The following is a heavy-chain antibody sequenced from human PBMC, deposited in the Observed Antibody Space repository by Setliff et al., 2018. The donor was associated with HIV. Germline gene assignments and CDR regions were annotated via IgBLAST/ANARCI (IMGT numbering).Heavy chain of an antibody. D-gene: IGHD1-1*01. CDR2: INGGNGNT. Sequence: GASVKVSCKASGYTFSTYAISWVRQAPGQGLEWMGWINGGNGNTKYSQKFQGRVTITRETSATTAYMELSSLRSEDTAVYYCARDWSDPATGTPHYYMDVWGKGTTVTVSS. J-gene: IGHJ6*03. CDR3: ARDWSDPATGTPHYYMDV. V-gene: IGHV1-3*01. CDR1: GYTFSTYA.